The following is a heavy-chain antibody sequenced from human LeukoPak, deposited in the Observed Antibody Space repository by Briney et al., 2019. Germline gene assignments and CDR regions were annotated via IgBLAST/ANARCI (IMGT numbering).Heavy chain of an antibody. CDR3: ASANGDWLDP. Sequence: SETLSLTCTVSGGSISSYYWSWIRQPPGKGLEWIGYIYYSGSTNYNPSLKSRVTISVDTSKNQFSLKLSSVTAADTAVYYCASANGDWLDPWGQGTLVTVSS. CDR2: IYYSGST. CDR1: GGSISSYY. V-gene: IGHV4-59*08. J-gene: IGHJ5*02. D-gene: IGHD4/OR15-4a*01.